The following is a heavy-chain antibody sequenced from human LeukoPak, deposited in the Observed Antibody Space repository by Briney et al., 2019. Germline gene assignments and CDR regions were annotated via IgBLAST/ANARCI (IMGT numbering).Heavy chain of an antibody. CDR3: ARDWELRAFDI. Sequence: GGSLRLSCAASGFTFSSYAMHWVRQAPGKGLEWVAVISYDGSNKYYADSVKSRFTISRDNSKNTLYLQMNSLRAEDTAVYYCARDWELRAFDIWGQGTMVTVSS. J-gene: IGHJ3*02. V-gene: IGHV3-30*01. D-gene: IGHD1-26*01. CDR1: GFTFSSYA. CDR2: ISYDGSNK.